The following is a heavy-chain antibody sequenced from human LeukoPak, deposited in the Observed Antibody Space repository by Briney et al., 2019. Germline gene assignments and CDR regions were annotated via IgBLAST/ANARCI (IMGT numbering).Heavy chain of an antibody. CDR3: TTYSSGYLGFDP. J-gene: IGHJ5*02. CDR2: IKSKTDGGTT. CDR1: GFTFSNAW. D-gene: IGHD3-22*01. Sequence: GGSLRLSCAASGFTFSNAWMSWVRQAPGKGLEWVGRIKSKTDGGTTDYAAPVKGRFTISRDDSKNTLYLQMNSLKTEDTAVYYCTTYSSGYLGFDPWGQGTLVTVSS. V-gene: IGHV3-15*01.